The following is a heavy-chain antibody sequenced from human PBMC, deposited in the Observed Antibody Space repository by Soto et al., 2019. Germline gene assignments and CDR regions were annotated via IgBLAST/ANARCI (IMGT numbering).Heavy chain of an antibody. J-gene: IGHJ4*02. Sequence: GGSLRLSCAASGFTFSNYAMSWVRQAPGKGLEWVSGISGSGDSTYYADSVKGRFTISRDNSKNTLYLQMNSLRAEDTAVYYCAKGPPNWNFSFFDYWGQGTLVTVSS. CDR3: AKGPPNWNFSFFDY. CDR1: GFTFSNYA. CDR2: ISGSGDST. V-gene: IGHV3-23*01. D-gene: IGHD1-7*01.